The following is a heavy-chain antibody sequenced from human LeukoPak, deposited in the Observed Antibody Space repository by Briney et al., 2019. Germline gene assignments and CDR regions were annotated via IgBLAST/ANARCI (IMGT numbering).Heavy chain of an antibody. CDR1: GFTFSSYW. CDR3: AKPLVGSSGYYYGIGY. Sequence: GGSLRLSCAASGFTFSSYWMHWVRQAPGKGLVWVSRINSDGSSTSYADSVKGRFTISRDNAKNTLYLQMNSLRAEDTAVYYCAKPLVGSSGYYYGIGYWGQGTLVTVSS. D-gene: IGHD3-22*01. CDR2: INSDGSST. V-gene: IGHV3-74*01. J-gene: IGHJ4*02.